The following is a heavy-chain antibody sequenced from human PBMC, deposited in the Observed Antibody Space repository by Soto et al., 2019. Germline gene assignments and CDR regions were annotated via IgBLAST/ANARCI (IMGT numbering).Heavy chain of an antibody. CDR3: ANKHYDFWSGYPKYYFDY. D-gene: IGHD3-3*01. J-gene: IGHJ4*02. CDR1: GGTFSSYA. CDR2: IIPIFGTA. V-gene: IGHV1-69*13. Sequence: ASVKVSCKASGGTFSSYAISWVRQAPGQGLEWMGGIIPIFGTANYAQKFQGRVTITADESTSTAYMELSSLRSEDTAVYYCANKHYDFWSGYPKYYFDYWGQGTLVTVSS.